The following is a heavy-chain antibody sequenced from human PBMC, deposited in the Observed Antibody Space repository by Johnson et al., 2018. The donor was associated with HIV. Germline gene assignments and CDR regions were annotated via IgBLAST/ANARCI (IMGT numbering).Heavy chain of an antibody. CDR1: GFIFRSYD. V-gene: IGHV3-13*01. J-gene: IGHJ3*02. CDR2: LGKVSDT. CDR3: AKDRYGGSYPDAFDI. Sequence: VQLVESGGGLVQPGGSLRLSCAASGFIFRSYDMHWVRQTAGKGLEWVSALGKVSDTYYSDSVKGRFSMSRDNSKNTLYLQMNSLRAEDTSVYYCAKDRYGGSYPDAFDIWGQGTMVTVSS. D-gene: IGHD1-26*01.